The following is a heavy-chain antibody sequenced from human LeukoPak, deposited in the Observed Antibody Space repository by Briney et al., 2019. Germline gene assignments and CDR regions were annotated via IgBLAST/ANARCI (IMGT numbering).Heavy chain of an antibody. Sequence: PSETLSLTCSVSGGSIGSSSYYWGWIRQPPGKGLEWIGSIYYSGSTYYNPSHNRRLTIAADTSKNQYSLRLSSVTAADTAVYYCARTAGYCGGGTCVDSWGQGTLVTVSS. CDR3: ARTAGYCGGGTCVDS. D-gene: IGHD2-15*01. J-gene: IGHJ4*02. CDR1: GGSIGSSSYY. V-gene: IGHV4-39*01. CDR2: IYYSGST.